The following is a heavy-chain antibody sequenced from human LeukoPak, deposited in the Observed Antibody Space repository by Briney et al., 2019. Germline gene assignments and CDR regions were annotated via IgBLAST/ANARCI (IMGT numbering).Heavy chain of an antibody. D-gene: IGHD3-16*01. CDR2: INPNSGGT. CDR3: AAGPEMLAFDY. CDR1: GYTFTGYY. J-gene: IGHJ4*02. Sequence: ASVKVSCKASGYTFTGYYMHWVRQAPGQGLEWMGWINPNSGGTNYAQKFQERVTITRDMSTSTAYMELSSLRSEDTAVYYCAAGPEMLAFDYWGQGTLVTVSS. V-gene: IGHV1-2*02.